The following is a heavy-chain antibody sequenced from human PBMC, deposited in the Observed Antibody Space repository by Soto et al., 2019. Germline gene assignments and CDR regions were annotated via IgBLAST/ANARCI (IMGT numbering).Heavy chain of an antibody. D-gene: IGHD4-17*01. CDR3: ARDHSIYGDYAVKGLRD. J-gene: IGHJ4*02. V-gene: IGHV1-69*01. Sequence: QVQLVQSGAEVKMPGSSVKVSCKASEGTFSNYAITWVRQAPGQGLEWMGGIIPLFGTTNYAQKFQGRVTITADESTSTAYMELISLTSEDTAVYYRARDHSIYGDYAVKGLRDWGQGVLVTVSS. CDR1: EGTFSNYA. CDR2: IIPLFGTT.